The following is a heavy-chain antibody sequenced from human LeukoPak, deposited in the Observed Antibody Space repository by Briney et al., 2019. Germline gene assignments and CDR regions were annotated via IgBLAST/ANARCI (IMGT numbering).Heavy chain of an antibody. V-gene: IGHV1-46*01. D-gene: IGHD3-22*01. Sequence: ASVKVSCKASGYTFTNYYMHWVRQAPGQGLEWMGIINPSGGSTIYAQKFQGRVTMTRDTSTSTVYMELSRLRSDDTAVYYCARDREIPGDSSVFDYWGQGTLVTVSS. CDR1: GYTFTNYY. J-gene: IGHJ4*02. CDR3: ARDREIPGDSSVFDY. CDR2: INPSGGST.